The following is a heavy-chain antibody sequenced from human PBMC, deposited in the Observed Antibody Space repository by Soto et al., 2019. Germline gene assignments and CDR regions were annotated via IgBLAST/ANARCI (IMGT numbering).Heavy chain of an antibody. Sequence: SVKVSCKASGGTFSSYAISWVRQAPGQGLEWMGGIIPIFGTANYAQKFQGRVTITADESTSTAYMELSSLRSEDTAVYYCARSYYYDSSGYYGVDYWGQGTLVTVSS. CDR3: ARSYYYDSSGYYGVDY. CDR2: IIPIFGTA. CDR1: GGTFSSYA. V-gene: IGHV1-69*13. D-gene: IGHD3-22*01. J-gene: IGHJ4*02.